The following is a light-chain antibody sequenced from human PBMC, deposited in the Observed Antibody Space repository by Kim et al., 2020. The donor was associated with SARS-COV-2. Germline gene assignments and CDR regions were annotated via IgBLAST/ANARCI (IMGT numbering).Light chain of an antibody. CDR3: QQSYSTAFT. J-gene: IGKJ2*01. Sequence: ASIGDRGTNAWRESQSNRNYLKWYEQKTGKAPKLLIYAAYSLQSGVPSRFSGSGSGTDFTLTLSSLQPEDFATYYCQQSYSTAFTFGQGTKLEI. V-gene: IGKV1-39*01. CDR1: QSNRNY. CDR2: AAY.